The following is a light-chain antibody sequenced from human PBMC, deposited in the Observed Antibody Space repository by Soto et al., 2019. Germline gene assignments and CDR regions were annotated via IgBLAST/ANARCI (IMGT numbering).Light chain of an antibody. CDR1: QNIGAW. CDR3: QQYNSYSHVYT. Sequence: DIQLTQSPSTLSASVADRVTITCRASQNIGAWLAWYQQKPGQGPKLLIYRASNLESGVPSRFSGSGSGTQFTLAISGLQPDDFATYYCQQYNSYSHVYTFGQGTKVDIK. V-gene: IGKV1-5*03. CDR2: RAS. J-gene: IGKJ2*01.